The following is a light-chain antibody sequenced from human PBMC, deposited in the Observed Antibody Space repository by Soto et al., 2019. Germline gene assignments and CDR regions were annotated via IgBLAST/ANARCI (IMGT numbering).Light chain of an antibody. CDR1: QSGSRGH. CDR3: QQYGVSSPGT. V-gene: IGKV3-20*01. Sequence: EIVLTQSPGTLSLPPGEGATVSCRASQSGSRGHLAWYQQKPSQAPRLLIYDASSRASGVPDRFGGSGSGTDFTLTISRLEPEDSAVYLCQQYGVSSPGTFGQGTKVEI. CDR2: DAS. J-gene: IGKJ1*01.